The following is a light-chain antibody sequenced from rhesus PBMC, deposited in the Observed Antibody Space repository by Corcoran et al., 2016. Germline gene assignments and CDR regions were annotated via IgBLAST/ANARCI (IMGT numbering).Light chain of an antibody. J-gene: IGKJ1*01. CDR2: AAS. CDR3: QYHNSYPRT. Sequence: DIQMTQSPSTLSASVGDRVTITCQASQGISSWLAWYQQKPGKAPKLRIYAASSLQNGVPSRFRGRGFGTIFTLTIISLQPEEFATYYCQYHNSYPRTFGQGTKVEIK. CDR1: QGISSW. V-gene: IGKV1S6*01.